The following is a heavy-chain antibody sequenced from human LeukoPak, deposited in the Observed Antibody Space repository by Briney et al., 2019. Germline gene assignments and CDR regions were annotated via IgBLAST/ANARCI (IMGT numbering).Heavy chain of an antibody. CDR2: IYYSGST. CDR1: GGSVSSGSYY. CDR3: ARGYSSIRGWFDP. Sequence: PSETLSLTCTVSGGSVSSGSYYWNWIRQPLGKGLEWIGYIYYSGSTNYNPSLNSRVTISLDTSKNQFSLKLSSVTAADTAVFYCARGYSSIRGWFDPWGQGTPVTVSS. J-gene: IGHJ5*02. V-gene: IGHV4-61*01. D-gene: IGHD6-13*01.